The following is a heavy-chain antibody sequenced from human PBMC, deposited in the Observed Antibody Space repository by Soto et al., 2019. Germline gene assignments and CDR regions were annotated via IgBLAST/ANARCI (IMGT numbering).Heavy chain of an antibody. Sequence: QVQLQQWGAGLLKPSETLSLTCAVYGGSFSGYYWSWIRQPPGKGLEWIGEINHSGSTNYNPSLKSRVTISVDTSKNQFSLQLSSVTAADTAVYYCARVMPTTLNWFDPWGQGTLVTVSS. CDR2: INHSGST. CDR1: GGSFSGYY. D-gene: IGHD2-2*01. CDR3: ARVMPTTLNWFDP. V-gene: IGHV4-34*01. J-gene: IGHJ5*02.